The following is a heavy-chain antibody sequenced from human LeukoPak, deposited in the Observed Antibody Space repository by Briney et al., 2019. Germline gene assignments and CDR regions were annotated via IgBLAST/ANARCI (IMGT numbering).Heavy chain of an antibody. CDR3: AKPSRTDNNDY. CDR1: GFTFSIYT. D-gene: IGHD1-1*01. J-gene: IGHJ4*02. Sequence: NPGESLRLSCTASGFTFSIYTINWVRQAPGMGLEWVSSISSSGNYIYYADSVKGRFTISRDNAKNSLYLQLNSLRAEDTAVYYCAKPSRTDNNDYWGQGTLVTVSS. CDR2: ISSSGNYI. V-gene: IGHV3-21*04.